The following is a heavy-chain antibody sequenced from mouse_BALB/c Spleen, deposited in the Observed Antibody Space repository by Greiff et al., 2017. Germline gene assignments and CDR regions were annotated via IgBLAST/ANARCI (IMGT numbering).Heavy chain of an antibody. CDR3: ARGITTVVATYYAMDY. CDR1: GYTFTSYW. CDR2: IDPYDSYT. Sequence: VQLQQPGAELVKPGASVKLSCKASGYTFTSYWKHWVKQRPGQGLEWIGEIDPYDSYTNYNQKFKGKATLTVDKSSSTAYMQLSSLTSEDSAVYYCARGITTVVATYYAMDYWGQGTSVTVSS. D-gene: IGHD1-1*01. V-gene: IGHV1-69*02. J-gene: IGHJ4*01.